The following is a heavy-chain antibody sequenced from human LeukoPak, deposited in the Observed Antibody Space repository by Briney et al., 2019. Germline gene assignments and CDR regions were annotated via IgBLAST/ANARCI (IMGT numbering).Heavy chain of an antibody. Sequence: SETLSLTCAVYGGSFSGYYWGWIRQPPGMGLEWIGSIYYTGNTYYNASLKSQVSISIDTSKNQFSLKLSSVTAADTAVYYCARKYSGYDFDLYIDPWGQGTLVTVSS. CDR1: GGSFSGYY. CDR3: ARKYSGYDFDLYIDP. J-gene: IGHJ5*02. D-gene: IGHD5-12*01. CDR2: IYYTGNT. V-gene: IGHV4-39*01.